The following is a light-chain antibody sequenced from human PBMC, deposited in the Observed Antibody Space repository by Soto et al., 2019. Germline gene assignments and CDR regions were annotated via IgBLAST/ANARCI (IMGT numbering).Light chain of an antibody. CDR1: SGDIGSYNY. Sequence: QSALTQPASVSGSPGQSITISCTGTSGDIGSYNYVSWFRQHPGHAPRLMIYEVSHRPSRVSSRFSGSKSGNTASLTISGLQAEDEGDYYCASYTETSTFFGPGTKLTVL. V-gene: IGLV2-14*01. CDR2: EVS. J-gene: IGLJ1*01. CDR3: ASYTETSTF.